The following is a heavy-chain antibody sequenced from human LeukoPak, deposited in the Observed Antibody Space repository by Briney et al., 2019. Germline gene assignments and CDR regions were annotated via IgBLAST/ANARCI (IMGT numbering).Heavy chain of an antibody. CDR3: ARGVGWLRLRYYYYMDV. V-gene: IGHV4-34*01. CDR2: INHSGST. J-gene: IGHJ6*03. CDR1: GGSFSGYY. Sequence: SETLSLTCAVYGGSFSGYYWSWIRQPPGKGLEWIGEINHSGSTNYNPSLKSRVTISVDTSKNQFSLKLSSVTAADTAVYYCARGVGWLRLRYYYYMDVWGKGTTVTVSS. D-gene: IGHD5-12*01.